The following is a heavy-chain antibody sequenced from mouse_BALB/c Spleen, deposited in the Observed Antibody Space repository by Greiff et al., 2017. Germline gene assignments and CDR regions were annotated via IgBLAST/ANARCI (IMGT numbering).Heavy chain of an antibody. D-gene: IGHD2-3*01. Sequence: QVQLQQSGAELARPGASVKMSCKASGYTFTSYTMHWVKQRPGQGLEWIGYINPSSGYTNYNQKFKDKATLTADKSSSTAYMQLSSLTSEDSAVYYCARVYDGDYAMDYWGQGTSVTVSS. V-gene: IGHV1-4*01. CDR1: GYTFTSYT. CDR2: INPSSGYT. J-gene: IGHJ4*01. CDR3: ARVYDGDYAMDY.